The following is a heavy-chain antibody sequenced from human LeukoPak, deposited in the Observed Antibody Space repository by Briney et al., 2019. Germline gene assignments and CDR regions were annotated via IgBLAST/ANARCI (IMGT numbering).Heavy chain of an antibody. CDR3: AREPYYYDSSGYYIPGGFDI. V-gene: IGHV3-21*01. CDR1: GFTFSSYS. CDR2: ITTSSSYI. D-gene: IGHD3-22*01. Sequence: GGSLRLSCAASGFTFSSYSLNWVRQAPGKGLEWVSSITTSSSYIYYADSVKGRFTISRDNAKNSLYLQMNSLRAEDTAVYYCAREPYYYDSSGYYIPGGFDIWGQGTMVTVSS. J-gene: IGHJ3*02.